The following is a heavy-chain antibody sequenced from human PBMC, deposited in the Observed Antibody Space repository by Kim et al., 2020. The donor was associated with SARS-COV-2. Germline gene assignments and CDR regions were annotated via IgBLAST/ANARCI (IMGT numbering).Heavy chain of an antibody. CDR3: ANADYGSGSYRRNDY. CDR1: GFTFSSYA. CDR2: ISGSGGST. D-gene: IGHD3-10*01. V-gene: IGHV3-23*01. Sequence: GGSLRLSCAASGFTFSSYAMSWVRQAPGKGLEWVSAISGSGGSTYYADSVKGRFTISRDNSKNTLYLQMNSLRAEDTAVYYCANADYGSGSYRRNDYWGQGTLVTVSS. J-gene: IGHJ4*02.